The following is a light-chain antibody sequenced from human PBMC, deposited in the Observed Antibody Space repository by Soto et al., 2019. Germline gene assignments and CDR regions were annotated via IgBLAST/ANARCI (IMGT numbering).Light chain of an antibody. Sequence: LLTQSPGTLSLSPGERATLSCRASQSVSNNFLAWYQQRPGQPPRLLIYDASNRPTGIPARFSGSGSGTSFTLTISSLEPEDFAVYYCQHRHSWPFSFGQGTKVDI. J-gene: IGKJ2*03. V-gene: IGKV3D-20*02. CDR3: QHRHSWPFS. CDR1: QSVSNNF. CDR2: DAS.